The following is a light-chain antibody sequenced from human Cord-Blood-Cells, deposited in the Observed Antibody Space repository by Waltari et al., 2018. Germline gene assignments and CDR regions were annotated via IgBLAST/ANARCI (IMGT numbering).Light chain of an antibody. Sequence: SYELTQPPSVSVSPGQTASITCSGDKLGDKYACWYQQKPGQSPVLVIYQDSKRPSGIPERFSGSNYGNTATLTISGTRAMDEADYYCQAWDSSTVVFGGGTKLTVL. V-gene: IGLV3-1*01. J-gene: IGLJ2*01. CDR2: QDS. CDR1: KLGDKY. CDR3: QAWDSSTVV.